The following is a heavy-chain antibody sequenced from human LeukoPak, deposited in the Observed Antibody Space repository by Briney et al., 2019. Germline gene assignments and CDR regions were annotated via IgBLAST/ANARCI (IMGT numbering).Heavy chain of an antibody. CDR2: ISGSGGST. J-gene: IGHJ4*02. CDR1: GFAFSSYG. Sequence: GGSLRLSCAASGFAFSSYGMSWVRQAPGKGLEWVSAISGSGGSTYYADSVKGRFTISRDNSKNTLYLQMNSLRAEDTAVYYCAKSSFLAGAFDYWGQGTLVTVSS. CDR3: AKSSFLAGAFDY. V-gene: IGHV3-23*01. D-gene: IGHD6-19*01.